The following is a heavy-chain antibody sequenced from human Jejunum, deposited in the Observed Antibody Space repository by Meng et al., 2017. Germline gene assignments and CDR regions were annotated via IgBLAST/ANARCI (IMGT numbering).Heavy chain of an antibody. CDR1: GASISGSLYY. CDR3: ARDFDTNVSLGGDNDFDP. D-gene: IGHD5-24*01. J-gene: IGHJ5*02. CDR2: VFYSGAT. V-gene: IGHV4-39*07. Sequence: GSLRLSCTVSGASISGSLYYWGWVRQSPGKGLEWIGSVFYSGATYYNPSLKSRISISVDTSKNQFSLELTSLTAADTAMYYCARDFDTNVSLGGDNDFDPWGPGIRVTVSS.